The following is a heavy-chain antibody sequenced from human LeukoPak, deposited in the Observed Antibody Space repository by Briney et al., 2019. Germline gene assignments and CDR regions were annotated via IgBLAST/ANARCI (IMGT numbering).Heavy chain of an antibody. CDR3: ARGRILGLESFFDL. J-gene: IGHJ4*02. CDR2: ISSSSSYI. CDR1: GFTFSSYS. D-gene: IGHD3-16*01. V-gene: IGHV3-21*01. Sequence: GGSLRLSCAASGFTFSSYSMNWVRQAPGKGLEWVSSISSSSSYIYYAGSVKGRFTISSDTAENSVFLQMNNLRAEDTAVYYCARGRILGLESFFDLWGQGTLVTVSS.